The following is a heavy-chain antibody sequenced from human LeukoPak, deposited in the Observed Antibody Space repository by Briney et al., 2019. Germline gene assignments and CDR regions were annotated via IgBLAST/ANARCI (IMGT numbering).Heavy chain of an antibody. D-gene: IGHD2-8*01. CDR3: STVYAERDY. V-gene: IGHV1-46*01. CDR1: GYIFSSYA. J-gene: IGHJ4*02. Sequence: ASVKVSCKASGYIFSSYAMNWVRQAPGQGLEWMGVINPRTGSTNYAQRFLGRVTVTRDTSTSTALMELGSLRFDDTAVYYCSTVYAERDYWGQGTLVTVSS. CDR2: INPRTGST.